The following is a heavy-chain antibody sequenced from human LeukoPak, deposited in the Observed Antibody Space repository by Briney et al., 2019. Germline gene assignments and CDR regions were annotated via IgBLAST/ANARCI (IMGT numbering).Heavy chain of an antibody. J-gene: IGHJ4*02. CDR2: IYYSGST. CDR3: ARRRFDGDFDY. Sequence: SETLSLTCTVSGGSISSYYWSWIRQPPGKGLEWIGYIYYSGSTYYNPSLKSRVTISVDTSKNQFSLKLSSVTAADTAVYYCARRRFDGDFDYWGQGTLVTVSS. V-gene: IGHV4-59*08. CDR1: GGSISSYY. D-gene: IGHD3-16*01.